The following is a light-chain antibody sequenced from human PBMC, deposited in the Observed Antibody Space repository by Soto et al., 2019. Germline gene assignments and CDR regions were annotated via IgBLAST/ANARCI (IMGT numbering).Light chain of an antibody. J-gene: IGKJ1*01. Sequence: EIVLTQSPGTLSLSPGERATLSCRASQSVSSNYFAWYQQKPGQAPRLLIYAASSRATGTPDWFSGSGSGTDFTRSISRLEHEDFAVYSCQQYGTAPAWTFGQGTKVEI. CDR2: AAS. CDR1: QSVSSNY. V-gene: IGKV3-20*01. CDR3: QQYGTAPAWT.